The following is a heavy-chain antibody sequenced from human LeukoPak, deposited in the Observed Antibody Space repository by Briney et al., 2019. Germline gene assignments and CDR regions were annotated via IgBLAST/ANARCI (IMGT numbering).Heavy chain of an antibody. CDR3: ARETQYSGYDYRGYYFDY. CDR2: ISSSCSTI. D-gene: IGHD5-12*01. CDR1: GFTFSVYY. J-gene: IGHJ4*02. Sequence: GGSLRLSCAASGFTFSVYYMRCMREARGKGLEWVSYISSSCSTIYYADSVKRRFTISRDNAKNSLYLQMNSLRAEDTAVYYCARETQYSGYDYRGYYFDYWGQGTLVTVSS. V-gene: IGHV3-11*01.